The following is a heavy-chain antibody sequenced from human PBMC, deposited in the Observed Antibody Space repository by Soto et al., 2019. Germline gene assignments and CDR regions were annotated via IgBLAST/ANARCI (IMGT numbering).Heavy chain of an antibody. CDR1: GGSISSGNYY. D-gene: IGHD5-12*01. J-gene: IGHJ2*01. CDR2: IFYSGTT. CDR3: ARGGYNSRPVACYFDL. V-gene: IGHV4-31*03. Sequence: QVQLQESGPGLVKPSQTLSLTCSVSGGSISSGNYYWSWIRQHPGKGLEWIGYIFYSGTTYYNPSRKGGLTISVDTSKTLFSLRRGSVTAADSAVYSCARGGYNSRPVACYFDLWGRGPLFIVSS.